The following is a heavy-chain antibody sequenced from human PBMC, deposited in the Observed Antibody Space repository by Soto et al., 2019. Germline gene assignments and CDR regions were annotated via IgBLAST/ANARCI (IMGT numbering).Heavy chain of an antibody. J-gene: IGHJ4*02. CDR2: ISGSGGST. CDR3: AKDTGSGSYSYFDY. V-gene: IGHV3-23*01. CDR1: GFTFSSYA. D-gene: IGHD3-10*01. Sequence: GGSLRLSCAASGFTFSSYAMSWVRQAPGKGLEWVSAISGSGGSTYYADSVKGQFTISRDNSKNTLYLQMNSLRAEDTAVYYCAKDTGSGSYSYFDYWGQGTLVTVSS.